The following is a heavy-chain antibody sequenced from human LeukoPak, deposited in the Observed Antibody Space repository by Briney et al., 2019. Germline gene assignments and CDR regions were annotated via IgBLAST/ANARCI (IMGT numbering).Heavy chain of an antibody. J-gene: IGHJ3*02. Sequence: ASVTVSCKASGYTFTGYYMHWVRQAPGQGLEWMGWINPNSGGTNYAQKFQGRVTMTRDTSISTAYMELSRLRSDDTAVYYCARDGSFGVANGDAFDIWGQGTMVTVSS. D-gene: IGHD3-3*01. CDR3: ARDGSFGVANGDAFDI. CDR1: GYTFTGYY. V-gene: IGHV1-2*02. CDR2: INPNSGGT.